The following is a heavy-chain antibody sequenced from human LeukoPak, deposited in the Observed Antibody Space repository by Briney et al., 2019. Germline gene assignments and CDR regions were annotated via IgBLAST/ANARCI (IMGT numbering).Heavy chain of an antibody. Sequence: PGGSLRLSCAASGFTFSSYSMSWVRQAPGKGLEWVSSISSSSSYIYYADSVKGRFTISRDNAKNSLYLQMNSPRAEDTAVYYCASPYGTIFGDYGMDVWGQGTTVTVSS. D-gene: IGHD3-3*01. CDR3: ASPYGTIFGDYGMDV. V-gene: IGHV3-21*01. CDR2: ISSSSSYI. CDR1: GFTFSSYS. J-gene: IGHJ6*02.